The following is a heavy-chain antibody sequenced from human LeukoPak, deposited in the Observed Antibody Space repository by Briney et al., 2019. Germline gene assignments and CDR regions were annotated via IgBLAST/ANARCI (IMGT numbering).Heavy chain of an antibody. V-gene: IGHV1-18*01. J-gene: IGHJ4*02. D-gene: IGHD2-15*01. CDR2: ISAYNGNT. CDR1: GYTFTSYS. CDR3: ARASYCSGGSCYFDY. Sequence: ASLNVSCKASGYTFTSYSISWVREAPGQGLEWMGCISAYNGNTIYAQTAKGRVPMTTDTSTTTAYMKRRSQKSDDTAVYYCARASYCSGGSCYFDYWGQGTLVTVSS.